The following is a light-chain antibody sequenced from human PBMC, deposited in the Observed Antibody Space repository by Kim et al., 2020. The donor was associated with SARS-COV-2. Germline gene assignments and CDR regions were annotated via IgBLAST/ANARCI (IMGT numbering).Light chain of an antibody. J-gene: IGLJ3*02. CDR1: TGAVTSGSP. CDR2: STS. Sequence: PGGRVTLTGAASTGAVTSGSPPNWLQQKPGQTPRALIYSTSKKHSWTPARFSGSLLGGKAALTLSGVQPEDEADYYCLLYYGGAQVFGGGTKLTVL. V-gene: IGLV7-43*01. CDR3: LLYYGGAQV.